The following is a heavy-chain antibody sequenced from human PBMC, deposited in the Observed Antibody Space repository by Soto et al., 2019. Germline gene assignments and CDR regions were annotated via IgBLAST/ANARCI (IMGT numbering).Heavy chain of an antibody. J-gene: IGHJ5*02. V-gene: IGHV1-3*01. CDR3: ARDWPRGVVVAAMYKRGGSGWFDP. Sequence: ASVKVSCKASGYTFTSYSMHWVRQAPGQRLEWMGWINAGNGNTKYSQKFQGRVTITRDTSASTAYMELSSLRSEDTAVYYCARDWPRGVVVAAMYKRGGSGWFDPWGQRTLVTVSS. CDR2: INAGNGNT. D-gene: IGHD2-15*01. CDR1: GYTFTSYS.